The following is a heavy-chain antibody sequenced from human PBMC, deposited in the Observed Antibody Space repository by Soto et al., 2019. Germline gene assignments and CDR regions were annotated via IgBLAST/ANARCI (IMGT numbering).Heavy chain of an antibody. D-gene: IGHD6-19*01. J-gene: IGHJ4*02. CDR2: INHSGST. CDR3: ATESSGWYHY. CDR1: GGSFSCYY. Sequence: SETLSLTCAVYGGSFSCYYWSWIRQPPGKGLEWIGEINHSGSTNYNPSLKSRVTISVDTSKNQFSLKLSSVTAADTAVYYCATESSGWYHYWGQGTLVTVSS. V-gene: IGHV4-34*01.